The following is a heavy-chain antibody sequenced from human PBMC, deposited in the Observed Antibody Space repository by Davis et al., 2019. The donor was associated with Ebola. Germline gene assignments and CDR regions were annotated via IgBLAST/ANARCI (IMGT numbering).Heavy chain of an antibody. CDR1: GFTLNNAW. Sequence: GGSLRLSCAASGFTLNNAWMSWVRQAPGKGLEWVGRIKSKTDGGTTDYAAPVKGRFAMSRDDSKNTLYLQMNSLKIEDTAVYYCTTLSTVTTMYFDLCGRGTLVTVSS. J-gene: IGHJ2*01. CDR3: TTLSTVTTMYFDL. CDR2: IKSKTDGGTT. V-gene: IGHV3-15*01. D-gene: IGHD4-17*01.